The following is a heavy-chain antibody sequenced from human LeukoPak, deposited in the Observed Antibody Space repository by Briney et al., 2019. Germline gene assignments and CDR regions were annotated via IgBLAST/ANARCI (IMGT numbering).Heavy chain of an antibody. V-gene: IGHV4-34*01. Sequence: SETLSLTCAVYGGSFSDYYWSWIRQPPEKGLEWIGEINHSGSTNYNPSLKSRVTISVDTSKNQFSLKLSPVTAADTAVYYCARGKRWLQQGNFDYWGQGTLVTVSS. CDR1: GGSFSDYY. CDR2: INHSGST. D-gene: IGHD5-24*01. CDR3: ARGKRWLQQGNFDY. J-gene: IGHJ4*02.